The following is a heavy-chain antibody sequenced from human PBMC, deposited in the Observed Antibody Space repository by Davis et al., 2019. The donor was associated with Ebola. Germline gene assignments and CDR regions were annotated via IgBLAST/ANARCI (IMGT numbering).Heavy chain of an antibody. J-gene: IGHJ4*02. D-gene: IGHD3-10*01. Sequence: GESLKISCAASGFTFSSYAMSWVRQAPGKGLEWVSAISGSGGSTYYADSVKGRFTISTDTSKNTLFLQMNSLRVEDTAVYYCAKVRFAGERVRGISSFDYWGRGTLVTVSS. CDR3: AKVRFAGERVRGISSFDY. CDR2: ISGSGGST. CDR1: GFTFSSYA. V-gene: IGHV3-23*01.